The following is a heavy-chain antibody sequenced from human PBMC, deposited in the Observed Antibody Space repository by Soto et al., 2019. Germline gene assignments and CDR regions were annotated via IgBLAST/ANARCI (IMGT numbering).Heavy chain of an antibody. CDR2: ISGSGGST. D-gene: IGHD3-16*01. V-gene: IGHV3-23*01. J-gene: IGHJ3*02. Sequence: EVQLLESGGGLVQPGGSLRLSCAVSGFALTDYAMTWVRQAPGKGLEWVSAISGSGGSTYYADSVKGRFTISRDNSKNTLYLQMNSLRAEDTAVYYCAKMDRGITGGAFDIWGQGTMVTVSS. CDR1: GFALTDYA. CDR3: AKMDRGITGGAFDI.